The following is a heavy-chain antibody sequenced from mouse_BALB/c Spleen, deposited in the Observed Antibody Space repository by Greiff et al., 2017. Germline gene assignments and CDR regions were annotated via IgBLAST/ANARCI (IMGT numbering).Heavy chain of an antibody. CDR2: IWGDGST. D-gene: IGHD1-1*01. V-gene: IGHV2-6-7*01. Sequence: VKLVESGPGLVAPSQSLSITCTVSGFSLTDYGVSWIRQPPGKGLEWLGMIWGDGSTDYNSALKSRLSISKDNSKSQVFLKMNSLQTDDTARYYCARGLLDYWGQGTTLTVSS. CDR3: ARGLLDY. J-gene: IGHJ2*01. CDR1: GFSLTDYG.